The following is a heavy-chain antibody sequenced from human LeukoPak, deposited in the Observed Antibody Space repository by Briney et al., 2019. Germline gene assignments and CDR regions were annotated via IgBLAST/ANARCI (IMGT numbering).Heavy chain of an antibody. Sequence: SVTLSLTCTVSGGSISRSNYYWGWIRQPPGKGLEWIESIYYTGSTYYYPSLKSRVTISVDTSKNQFSLKLSSVTAADTAVYYCARHVSTSSCGADCYSGGMDVWGQGTTVTVSS. D-gene: IGHD2-21*02. CDR1: GGSISRSNYY. CDR3: ARHVSTSSCGADCYSGGMDV. CDR2: IYYTGST. J-gene: IGHJ6*02. V-gene: IGHV4-39*01.